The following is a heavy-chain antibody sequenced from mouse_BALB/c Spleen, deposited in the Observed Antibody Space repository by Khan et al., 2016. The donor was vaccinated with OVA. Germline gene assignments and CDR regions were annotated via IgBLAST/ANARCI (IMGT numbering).Heavy chain of an antibody. J-gene: IGHJ3*01. Sequence: QVQLQQSGPELVKPGASVKMSCKASGYTFTDYIINWVKQRTGQGLEWIGDIYPGSDNTYYNEKFKGKATLTADKSSNTVYMQLSSLTSEDSAVYFCARSGYGTCAYWGQGTLVTVSA. CDR1: GYTFTDYI. D-gene: IGHD2-10*02. CDR3: ARSGYGTCAY. CDR2: IYPGSDNT. V-gene: IGHV1-81*01.